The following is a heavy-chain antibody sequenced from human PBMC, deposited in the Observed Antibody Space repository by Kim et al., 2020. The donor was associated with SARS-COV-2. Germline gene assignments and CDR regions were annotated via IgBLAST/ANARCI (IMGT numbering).Heavy chain of an antibody. J-gene: IGHJ3*02. CDR1: GFTVSSNY. D-gene: IGHD3-16*01. CDR2: IYSGGST. V-gene: IGHV3-53*04. Sequence: GGSLRLSCAASGFTVSSNYMSWVRQAPGKGLEWVSVIYSGGSTYYADSVKGRFTISRHNSKNTLYLQMNSLRAEDTAVYYCARDLPYDSWFTVGAFDIWGQGTMVTVSS. CDR3: ARDLPYDSWFTVGAFDI.